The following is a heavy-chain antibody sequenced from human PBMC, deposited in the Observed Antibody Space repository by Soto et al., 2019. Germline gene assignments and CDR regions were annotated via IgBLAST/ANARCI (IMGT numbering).Heavy chain of an antibody. Sequence: SSETLSLTCAVYGGSFSGSYWSWIRQPPGKGLEWIGEINHSGSTNYNLSLKSRVTISVDTSKNQSSLKLSSVTAADTAVYYCARGGIAARTGGDYWGQGTLVTVAS. CDR2: INHSGST. J-gene: IGHJ4*01. D-gene: IGHD6-6*01. CDR1: GGSFSGSY. V-gene: IGHV4-34*01. CDR3: ARGGIAARTGGDY.